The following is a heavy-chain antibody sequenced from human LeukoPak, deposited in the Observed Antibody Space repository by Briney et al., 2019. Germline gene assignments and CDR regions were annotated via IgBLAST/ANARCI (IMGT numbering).Heavy chain of an antibody. Sequence: AASVKASCKTSGYTFPSYDINWVRQATGQGLEWMGWMNPNSGNTGYTQKFQGRVTITRNTSIATAYMELSSLRSEDTAVYYCARGPKWTGSYYYFDYWGQGTLVTVSS. CDR2: MNPNSGNT. CDR3: ARGPKWTGSYYYFDY. J-gene: IGHJ4*02. D-gene: IGHD1-26*01. CDR1: GYTFPSYD. V-gene: IGHV1-8*01.